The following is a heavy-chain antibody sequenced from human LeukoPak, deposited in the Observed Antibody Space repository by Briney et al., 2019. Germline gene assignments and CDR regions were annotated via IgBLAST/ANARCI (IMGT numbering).Heavy chain of an antibody. V-gene: IGHV3-48*03. D-gene: IGHD6-19*01. CDR1: GFTFSSYE. CDR3: ARGEWLAISR. CDR2: ISNSGSTI. J-gene: IGHJ4*02. Sequence: PGGSLRLSCAASGFTFSSYEMNWVRQAPGKGLEWVSYISNSGSTIFYADSVKGRFTISRDNAKNSLYLQMNSLRAEDTAIYYCARGEWLAISRWGQGTLVTVSS.